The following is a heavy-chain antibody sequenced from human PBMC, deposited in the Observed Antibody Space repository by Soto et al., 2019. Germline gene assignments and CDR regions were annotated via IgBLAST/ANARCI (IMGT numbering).Heavy chain of an antibody. D-gene: IGHD2-15*01. CDR2: ISSSGSTR. J-gene: IGHJ4*02. CDR1: GFTFSSYS. V-gene: IGHV3-48*01. CDR3: ARLEMVAATLNFDY. Sequence: GGSLRLSCAASGFTFSSYSMNWVLQAPGKGLEWVSYISSSGSTRYSPSFQGQVTISADKSISTAYLQWSSLKASDTAMYYCARLEMVAATLNFDYWGQGTLVTVSS.